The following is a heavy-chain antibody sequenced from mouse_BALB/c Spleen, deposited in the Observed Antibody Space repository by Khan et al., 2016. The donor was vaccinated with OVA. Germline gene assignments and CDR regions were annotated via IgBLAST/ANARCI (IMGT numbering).Heavy chain of an antibody. V-gene: IGHV14-3*02. CDR1: GFNIKDTY. J-gene: IGHJ2*01. Sequence: VQLKESGAELLKPGASVKLSCTASGFNIKDTYIHWVKQRPEQGLEWIGRIDPANVNTKYDPKFHGKATITADTTSNTAYLQLSSLTSEDTAGYYCTRNDGYDVDDWGQGTTLTVSS. CDR2: IDPANVNT. D-gene: IGHD2-2*01. CDR3: TRNDGYDVDD.